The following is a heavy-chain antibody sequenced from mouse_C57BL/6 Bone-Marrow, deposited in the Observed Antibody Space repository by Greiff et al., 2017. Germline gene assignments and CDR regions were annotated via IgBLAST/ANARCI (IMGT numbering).Heavy chain of an antibody. D-gene: IGHD1-1*01. V-gene: IGHV1-50*01. Sequence: VQLQQPGAELVKPGASVKLSCKASGYTFTSYWMQWVKQRPGQGLEWIGEIDPSDSYTNYNQKFKGKATLTVDTSSSTAYMQLSSLTSADSAVYYCATVVAREYFDVWGTGTTVTVSS. J-gene: IGHJ1*03. CDR1: GYTFTSYW. CDR3: ATVVAREYFDV. CDR2: IDPSDSYT.